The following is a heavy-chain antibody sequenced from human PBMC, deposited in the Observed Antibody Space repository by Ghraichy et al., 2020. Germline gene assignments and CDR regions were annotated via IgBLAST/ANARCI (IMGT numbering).Heavy chain of an antibody. V-gene: IGHV3-48*02. Sequence: GGSLRLSCVGSGFMFSGYSMNWVRQSPGKGLEWVSYITISSRTISYADSVKGRFTISRDNAQNSLYLQMNSLRDEDTAVYYCARGSRVVRFYYYDGMDVWGQGTTVTVSS. CDR3: ARGSRVVRFYYYDGMDV. CDR2: ITISSRTI. D-gene: IGHD4-23*01. J-gene: IGHJ6*02. CDR1: GFMFSGYS.